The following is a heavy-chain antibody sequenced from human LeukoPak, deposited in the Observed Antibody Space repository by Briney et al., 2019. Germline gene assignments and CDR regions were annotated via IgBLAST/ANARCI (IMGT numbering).Heavy chain of an antibody. CDR3: ARGWGAAAGDY. D-gene: IGHD6-13*01. CDR2: INHSGST. Sequence: PSETLSLTCAVYGGSFSGYHWSWIRQPPGKGLEWIGEINHSGSTNYNPSLKSRVTISVDTSKNQFSLKLSSVSAADTAVYYCARGWGAAAGDYWGQGTLVTVSS. V-gene: IGHV4-34*01. J-gene: IGHJ4*02. CDR1: GGSFSGYH.